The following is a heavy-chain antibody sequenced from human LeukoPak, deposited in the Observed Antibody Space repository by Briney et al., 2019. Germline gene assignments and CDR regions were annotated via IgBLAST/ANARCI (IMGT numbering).Heavy chain of an antibody. Sequence: GGSLRLSCAASGFTFSSYSMNWVRQAPGKGLEWVSSISSSRSSIYYADSVKGRFTISRDNAKNTLYLQMNSLRAEDTAVYYCARDWVPRHFGVVRVFQHWGEGTLVTVSS. CDR2: ISSSRSSI. V-gene: IGHV3-21*01. CDR3: ARDWVPRHFGVVRVFQH. J-gene: IGHJ1*01. CDR1: GFTFSSYS. D-gene: IGHD3-3*01.